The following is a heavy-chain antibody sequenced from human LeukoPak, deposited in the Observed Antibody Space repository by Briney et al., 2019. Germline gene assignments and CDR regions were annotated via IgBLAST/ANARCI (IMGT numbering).Heavy chain of an antibody. J-gene: IGHJ4*02. Sequence: SETLSLTCTVSGDSISSYYWSWIRQPPGKGLEWIGYIYYSGGTDYNPSLESRVTISVDTSKNHFSLKLSSVTAADTAVYYCASGQYYDLWSGYYVDWGQGTLVTVSA. CDR2: IYYSGGT. CDR1: GDSISSYY. D-gene: IGHD3-3*01. CDR3: ASGQYYDLWSGYYVD. V-gene: IGHV4-59*12.